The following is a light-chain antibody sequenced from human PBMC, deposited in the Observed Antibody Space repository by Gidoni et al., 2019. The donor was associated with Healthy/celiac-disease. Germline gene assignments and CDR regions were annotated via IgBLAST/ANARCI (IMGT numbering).Light chain of an antibody. CDR1: QSVSSSY. CDR3: QQYGSSPPLT. CDR2: GAS. Sequence: EIVLTQSPGTLSLSPGERATLSCRASQSVSSSYLAWYQQKPGQAPRLLIYGASSRATGIPDRSSGSGSGTDFTLTISRLEPEDFAVYYCQQYGSSPPLTFGGXTKVEIK. J-gene: IGKJ4*01. V-gene: IGKV3-20*01.